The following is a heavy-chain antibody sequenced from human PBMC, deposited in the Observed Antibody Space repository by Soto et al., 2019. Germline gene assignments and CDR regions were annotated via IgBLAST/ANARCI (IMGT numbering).Heavy chain of an antibody. CDR2: ISSSSSHK. J-gene: IGHJ3*02. Sequence: GALLLYCAPSGFTFNYFTMNWVRQAPGKGLEWVASISSSSSHKYSADSVRGRFTFSRDNANNSLYLQMNSLRVEDTAVYYCARLRSDAFDIWGQGTLVTVS. CDR1: GFTFNYFT. CDR3: ARLRSDAFDI. V-gene: IGHV3-21*04. D-gene: IGHD4-17*01.